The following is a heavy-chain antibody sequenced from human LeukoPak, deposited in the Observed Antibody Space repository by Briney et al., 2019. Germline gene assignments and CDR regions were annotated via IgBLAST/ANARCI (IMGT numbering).Heavy chain of an antibody. V-gene: IGHV4-34*01. D-gene: IGHD3-16*02. CDR2: INHSGST. Sequence: GTLRLSCAASGFTFSSYGMSWVRQAPGKGLEWIGEINHSGSTNYNPSLKSRVTISVDTSKNQFSLKLSSVTAADTAVYYCARKSYLPYYFDYWGQGTLVTVSS. CDR1: GFTFSSYG. J-gene: IGHJ4*02. CDR3: ARKSYLPYYFDY.